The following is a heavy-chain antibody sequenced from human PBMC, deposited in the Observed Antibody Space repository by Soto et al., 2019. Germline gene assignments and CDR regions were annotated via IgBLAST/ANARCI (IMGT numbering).Heavy chain of an antibody. J-gene: IGHJ6*02. CDR3: AKDMGQQQPQSYYGMDV. CDR1: GFTFDDYT. D-gene: IGHD6-13*01. Sequence: EVQLVESGGVVVQPGGSLRLSCAASGFTFDDYTMHWVRQAPGKGLELVSLISWDGGSTYYADSVKGRFTISRDNSKNSLYLQMNSLRTEDTALYYCAKDMGQQQPQSYYGMDVWGQGTTITVSS. CDR2: ISWDGGST. V-gene: IGHV3-43*01.